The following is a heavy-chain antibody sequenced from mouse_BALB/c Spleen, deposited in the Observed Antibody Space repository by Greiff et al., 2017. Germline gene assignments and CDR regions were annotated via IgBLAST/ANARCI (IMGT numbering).Heavy chain of an antibody. CDR3: AREGTVVANHFDY. CDR2: ISYSGST. V-gene: IGHV3-2*02. CDR1: GYSITSDYA. Sequence: EVKLVESGPGLVKPSQSLSLTCTVTGYSITSDYAWNWIRQFPGNKLEWMGYISYSGSTSYNPSLKSRISITRDTSKNQFFLQLNSVTTEDTATYYCAREGTVVANHFDYWGQGTTLTVSS. J-gene: IGHJ2*01. D-gene: IGHD1-1*01.